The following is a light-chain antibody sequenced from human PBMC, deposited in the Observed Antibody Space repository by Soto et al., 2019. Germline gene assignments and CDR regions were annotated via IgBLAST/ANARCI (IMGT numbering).Light chain of an antibody. CDR2: SAS. CDR3: QQYGSSPRT. V-gene: IGKV3-20*01. CDR1: QSVSSSY. Sequence: EIVLTQSPGTLSLSPGERATLSCRASQSVSSSYLAWYQQKPGHAPRLLIYSASSRATGIPDRFSGSGSGTDFTLTISRLEPEDFAVYYCQQYGSSPRTFGQGTKVEIK. J-gene: IGKJ1*01.